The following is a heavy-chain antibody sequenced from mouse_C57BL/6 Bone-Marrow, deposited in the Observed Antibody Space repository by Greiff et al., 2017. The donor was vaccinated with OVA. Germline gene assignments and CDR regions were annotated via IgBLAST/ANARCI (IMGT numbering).Heavy chain of an antibody. CDR1: GFTFSDYY. J-gene: IGHJ1*03. D-gene: IGHD2-4*01. CDR2: ISNGGGST. Sequence: EVQLVESGGGLVQPGGSLKLSCAASGFTFSDYYMYWVRQTPEKRLEWVAYISNGGGSTYYPDTVKGRFTISRDTAKNTLYLQMSRLKSEGTAMYYCARGYDYDGGYFDVWGTGTTVTVSS. V-gene: IGHV5-12*01. CDR3: ARGYDYDGGYFDV.